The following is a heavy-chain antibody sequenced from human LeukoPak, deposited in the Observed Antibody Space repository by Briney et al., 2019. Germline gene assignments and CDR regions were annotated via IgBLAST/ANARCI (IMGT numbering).Heavy chain of an antibody. V-gene: IGHV3-23*01. CDR3: AKGKGVVPAAIRGGNWFDP. D-gene: IGHD2-2*01. CDR2: ISGSGGST. CDR1: GFTFSSYA. Sequence: GGSLRPSCAASGFTFSSYAMSWVRQAPGKGLEWVSAISGSGGSTYYADSVKGRFTISRDNSKNTLYLQMNSLRAEDTAVYYCAKGKGVVPAAIRGGNWFDPWGQGTLVTVSS. J-gene: IGHJ5*02.